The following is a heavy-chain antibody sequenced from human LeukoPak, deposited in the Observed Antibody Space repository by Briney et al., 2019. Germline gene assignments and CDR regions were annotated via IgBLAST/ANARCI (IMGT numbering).Heavy chain of an antibody. CDR3: ARDYYDSSGYYGPLGY. V-gene: IGHV1-69*13. CDR1: GYTFTSYG. D-gene: IGHD3-22*01. J-gene: IGHJ4*02. Sequence: SVKVSCKASGYTFTSYGISWVRQAPGQGLEWMGGIIPIFGTANYAQKFQGRVTITADESTSTAYMELSSLRSEDTAVYYCARDYYDSSGYYGPLGYWGQGTLVTVSS. CDR2: IIPIFGTA.